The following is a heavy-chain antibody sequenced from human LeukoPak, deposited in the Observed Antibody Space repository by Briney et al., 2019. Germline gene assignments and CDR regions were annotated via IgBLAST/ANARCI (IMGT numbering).Heavy chain of an antibody. CDR1: GFTFDDYA. CDR2: ISWNSGST. D-gene: IGHD3-10*01. V-gene: IGHV3-9*01. CDR3: AKVPRFDSPHPVGY. Sequence: PGGSLRLSCVASGFTFDDYAMHWVRQAPGKGLEWVSSISWNSGSTGYADSVKGRFTISRDNSKNTLYLQMNSLRAEDTAVYYCAKVPRFDSPHPVGYWGQGTLVTVSS. J-gene: IGHJ4*02.